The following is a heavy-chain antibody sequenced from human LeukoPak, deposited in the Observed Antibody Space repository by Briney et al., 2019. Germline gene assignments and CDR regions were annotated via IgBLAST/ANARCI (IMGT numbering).Heavy chain of an antibody. V-gene: IGHV3-7*01. CDR3: ARGTYMSPNWFDP. CDR1: GFTFSTSW. CDR2: IKQDGSEK. J-gene: IGHJ5*02. Sequence: PGGSLRLSCAASGFTFSTSWMSWIRQGPVKGLEWVASIKQDGSEKYYVDSVKGRFTISRDDAKNSLYLQMGSLRAEDTAVYYCARGTYMSPNWFDPWGRGTLVTVSS. D-gene: IGHD2-2*02.